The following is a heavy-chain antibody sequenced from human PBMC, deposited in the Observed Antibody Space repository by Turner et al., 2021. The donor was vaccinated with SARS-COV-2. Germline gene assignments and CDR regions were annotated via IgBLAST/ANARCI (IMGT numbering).Heavy chain of an antibody. J-gene: IGHJ4*02. V-gene: IGHV4-39*01. CDR1: GRSISSRSYF. CDR2: IYYSGST. Sequence: QLQLQESGPGLVKPSETLYLTCTVSGRSISSRSYFWCWIRQPPGKGLEWIGSIYYSGSTYHNPSLKSRVTISVDTSKNQFSLKLSSVTAADTAVYYCARNSPKWYYYDSSGYYDYWGQGTLVTVSS. D-gene: IGHD3-22*01. CDR3: ARNSPKWYYYDSSGYYDY.